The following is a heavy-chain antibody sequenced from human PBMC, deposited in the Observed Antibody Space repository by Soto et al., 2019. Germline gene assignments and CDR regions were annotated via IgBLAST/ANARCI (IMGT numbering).Heavy chain of an antibody. CDR3: AKASSSLKRYYYGMDV. CDR2: ISGSGGST. V-gene: IGHV3-23*01. Sequence: GGSLRLSCAASGFTFSSYAMSWVRQAPGKGLEWVSAISGSGGSTYYADSVKGRFTISRDNSKNTLYLQMNSLRAEDTAVYYCAKASSSLKRYYYGMDVWGQGTTVTVSS. D-gene: IGHD2-2*01. CDR1: GFTFSSYA. J-gene: IGHJ6*02.